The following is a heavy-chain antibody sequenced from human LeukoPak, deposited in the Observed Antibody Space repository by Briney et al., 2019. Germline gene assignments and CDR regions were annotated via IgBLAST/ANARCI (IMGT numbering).Heavy chain of an antibody. CDR2: ISGSGGST. J-gene: IGHJ4*02. D-gene: IGHD2-2*01. V-gene: IGHV3-23*01. CDR3: AKGGRYQLTTLFDY. CDR1: GFTFSSYA. Sequence: GGSLRLSCAASGFTFSSYAMSWVRQAPGKGLEWVSAISGSGGSTYYADSVKGRFTISRDNSKNTLYQQMNSLRAEDTAVYYCAKGGRYQLTTLFDYWGQGTLVTVSS.